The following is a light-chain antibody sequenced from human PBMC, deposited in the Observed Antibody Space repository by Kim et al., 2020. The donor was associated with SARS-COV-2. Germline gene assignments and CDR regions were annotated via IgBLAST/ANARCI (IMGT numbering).Light chain of an antibody. CDR1: RSNIGNNP. CDR3: ATWDSSLSVGV. V-gene: IGLV1-51*01. J-gene: IGLJ3*02. CDR2: DND. Sequence: QSVLTRPPSVSAAPGQKVTISCSGSRSNIGNNPVSWYQQFPGTAPKLITYDNDKRPSGIPDRFSSSKSGTSATLGITGLRTGDEADYYCATWDSSLSVGVFGGGTKVTVL.